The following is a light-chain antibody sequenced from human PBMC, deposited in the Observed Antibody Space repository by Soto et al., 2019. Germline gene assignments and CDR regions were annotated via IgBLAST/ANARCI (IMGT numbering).Light chain of an antibody. CDR3: ISYTGSSTSYV. CDR1: SSDVGSYNY. J-gene: IGLJ1*01. V-gene: IGLV2-14*01. CDR2: GVS. Sequence: QSVLTQPASVSGSPGQSITISCSGTSSDVGSYNYVAWYQQFSGETPKLIIYGVSSRAPGVSSRFSGSKSGNTASLTISGLQAEDEADYYCISYTGSSTSYVFGTGTTV.